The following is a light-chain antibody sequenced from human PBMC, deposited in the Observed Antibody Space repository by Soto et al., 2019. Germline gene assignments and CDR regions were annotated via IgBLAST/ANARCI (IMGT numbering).Light chain of an antibody. V-gene: IGKV3-20*01. Sequence: EIVLTQSPGTLSLSPGERATLSCRASQSVSSSYLAWYQQKPGQAPRLLIYGASSRATGIPDRFSGSGSGTDFTLTISRLEPEDFAVYYCQQYGSPPETFGQGTRLEIK. CDR3: QQYGSPPET. CDR1: QSVSSSY. J-gene: IGKJ5*01. CDR2: GAS.